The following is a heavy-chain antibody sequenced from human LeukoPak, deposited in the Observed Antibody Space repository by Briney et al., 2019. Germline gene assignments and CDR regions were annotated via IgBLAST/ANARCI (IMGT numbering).Heavy chain of an antibody. CDR3: ARDGYSSGWYVGWFDP. V-gene: IGHV3-30*04. CDR1: GFTFSSYA. D-gene: IGHD6-19*01. Sequence: PGGSLRLSCAASGFTFSSYAMHWVRQAPGKGLEWVAVISYDGSNKYYADSVKGRFTTSRDNSKNTLYLQMNSLRAEDTAVYYCARDGYSSGWYVGWFDPWGQGTLVTVSS. CDR2: ISYDGSNK. J-gene: IGHJ5*02.